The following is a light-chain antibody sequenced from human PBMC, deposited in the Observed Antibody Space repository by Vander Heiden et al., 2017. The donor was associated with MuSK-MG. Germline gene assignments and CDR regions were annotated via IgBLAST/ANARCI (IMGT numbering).Light chain of an antibody. CDR3: ATWDNSLSAWL. CDR2: KDN. Sequence: QSVLTQTPSASGTPGQRVTISCSGSSSNIGSNYVYWYQHLPGTAPKLRSFKDNQRPSGVPDRFSGSKSGTSASLAISGLWSDDEADYYCATWDNSLSAWLFGGGTKLTVL. J-gene: IGLJ3*02. CDR1: SSNIGSNY. V-gene: IGLV1-47*03.